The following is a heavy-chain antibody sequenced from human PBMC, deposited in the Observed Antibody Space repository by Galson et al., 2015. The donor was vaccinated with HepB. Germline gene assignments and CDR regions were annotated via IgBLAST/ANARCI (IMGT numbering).Heavy chain of an antibody. D-gene: IGHD1-26*01. CDR2: IYYSGST. V-gene: IGHV4-59*01. CDR3: AREVAATGYDY. CDR1: GGSISSYY. J-gene: IGHJ4*02. Sequence: LSLTCTVSGGSISSYYWSWIRQPPGKGLEWIGYIYYSGSTIYNPSPKSRVTISVDTSKNQFSLKLSSVTAADTAVYYCAREVAATGYDYWGQGTLVTVSS.